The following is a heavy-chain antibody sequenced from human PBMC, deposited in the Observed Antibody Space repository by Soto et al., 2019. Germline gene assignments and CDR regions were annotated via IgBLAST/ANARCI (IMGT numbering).Heavy chain of an antibody. J-gene: IGHJ3*01. CDR2: IYYSGST. CDR1: GGSISSGDYY. D-gene: IGHD2-2*01. Sequence: QVQLQESGPGLVKPSQTLSLTCTVSGGSISSGDYYWNWIRQPPGKGLEWIGSIYYSGSTYYCPSLKSRVPISVGSSKNQLSLKLSSVTAADTAVYYCFRGDPGVCSSTSCSDACGLWGRGTMFAVSS. CDR3: FRGDPGVCSSTSCSDACGL. V-gene: IGHV4-30-4*01.